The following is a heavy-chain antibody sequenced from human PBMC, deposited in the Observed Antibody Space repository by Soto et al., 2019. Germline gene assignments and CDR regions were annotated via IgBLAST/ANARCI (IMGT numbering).Heavy chain of an antibody. V-gene: IGHV4-61*01. CDR3: ARSMHYSDGSNYSPFDY. D-gene: IGHD3-22*01. J-gene: IGHJ4*02. Sequence: TSETLSLTCTVSGGSVSSGNYYWSWIRQPPGKGLERIGYFYYTGSTNYNPSLKSRVTISIDASKNQFSLRLSSVTAADTAVYYCARSMHYSDGSNYSPFDYWGQGTLVTVSS. CDR1: GGSVSSGNYY. CDR2: FYYTGST.